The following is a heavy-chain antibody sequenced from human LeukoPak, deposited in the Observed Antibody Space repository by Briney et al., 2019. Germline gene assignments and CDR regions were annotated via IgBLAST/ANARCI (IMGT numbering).Heavy chain of an antibody. D-gene: IGHD1-26*01. CDR2: INPNSAT. V-gene: IGHV1-2*02. J-gene: IGHJ4*02. CDR1: GYTFTDYY. CDR3: SRGEVDGPDFDY. Sequence: GASVKVSCRASGYTFTDYYMHWVRQAPGQGLEWMGWINPNSATNYAQEFQGRVTMTRDTPTSTAYMELSRLTSDDMAVYYCSRGEVDGPDFDYWGQGTLVTVSS.